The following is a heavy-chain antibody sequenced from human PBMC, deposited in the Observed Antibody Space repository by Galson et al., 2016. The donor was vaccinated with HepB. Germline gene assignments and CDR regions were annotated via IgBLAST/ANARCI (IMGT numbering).Heavy chain of an antibody. CDR3: ARGAYSGSYFNWFDP. Sequence: VKVSCKASGGTFSSYAINWVRQAPGQGLEWMGGIIPIFGTANYAQKSQGRVTIIADESTSTAYMELSSLRSEDTAVYYCARGAYSGSYFNWFDPWGQGTLVTVSS. V-gene: IGHV1-69*13. CDR1: GGTFSSYA. D-gene: IGHD1-26*01. CDR2: IIPIFGTA. J-gene: IGHJ5*02.